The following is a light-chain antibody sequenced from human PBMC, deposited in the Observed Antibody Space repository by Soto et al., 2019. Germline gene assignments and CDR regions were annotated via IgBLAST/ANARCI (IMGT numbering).Light chain of an antibody. CDR3: QHYGT. J-gene: IGKJ3*01. CDR2: AAS. V-gene: IGKV1-9*01. CDR1: QGIRSY. Sequence: DIQLTQSPSFLSASVGDRVTITCRASQGIRSYLAWYQQKPGKAPKLLIYAASALQSGVPSRFSGSGFGTEFTLTISRLEPEDFAVYFCQHYGTFGPGTKVDLK.